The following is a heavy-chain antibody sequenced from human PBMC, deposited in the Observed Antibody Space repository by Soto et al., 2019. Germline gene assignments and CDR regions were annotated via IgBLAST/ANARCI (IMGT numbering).Heavy chain of an antibody. CDR1: GYRFTNFW. CDR3: ARAPYNHNDGDLDF. V-gene: IGHV5-51*01. Sequence: GESLKISCNASGYRFTNFWIGWVRQKPGKGLEWMGIIYSRDSDTRYSPSFQGQVTISVDTSINTAYLQWSSLKASDTAIYYCARAPYNHNDGDLDFWGQGTLVTVSS. CDR2: IYSRDSDT. D-gene: IGHD1-1*01. J-gene: IGHJ4*02.